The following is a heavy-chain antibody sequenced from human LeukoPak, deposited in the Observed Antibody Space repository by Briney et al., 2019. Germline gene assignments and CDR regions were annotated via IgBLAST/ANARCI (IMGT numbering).Heavy chain of an antibody. V-gene: IGHV1-2*02. Sequence: ASVKVSCKASGYIFTGHFMHWVRRAPGQGLEWMGWINPNSGATNHAQKFQGRVTMTRDMSISTAYMELSWLRSDDTAVYYCARDCDTDMLTDAFDIWGQGTMVTVSS. CDR1: GYIFTGHF. D-gene: IGHD5-18*01. J-gene: IGHJ3*02. CDR2: INPNSGAT. CDR3: ARDCDTDMLTDAFDI.